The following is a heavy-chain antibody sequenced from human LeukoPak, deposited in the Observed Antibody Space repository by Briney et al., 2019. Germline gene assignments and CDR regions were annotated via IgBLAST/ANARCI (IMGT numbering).Heavy chain of an antibody. V-gene: IGHV3-9*01. D-gene: IGHD5-24*01. CDR1: GFTFENYA. CDR3: ARDIIWLQMEY. J-gene: IGHJ4*02. CDR2: ISWDSGNL. Sequence: PGGSLRLSCAASGFTFENYAMHWVRQAPGRGLEWVSSISWDSGNLAYVDSVKGRFTISRDNARNSLYLQMSSLRVDDTAVYYCARDIIWLQMEYWGQGTLVSVSS.